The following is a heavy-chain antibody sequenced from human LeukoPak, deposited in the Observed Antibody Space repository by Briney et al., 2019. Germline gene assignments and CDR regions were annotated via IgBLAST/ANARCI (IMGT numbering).Heavy chain of an antibody. J-gene: IGHJ4*02. Sequence: GASVKVSCKASGYTFTSYGISCVRQAPGQGLEWMGWISAYNGNTNYAQKLQGRVTMTTDTSTSTAYMELRSLRSDDTAVYYCARAGAAYCSGGSCYSKEKYWGQGTLVTVSS. CDR1: GYTFTSYG. V-gene: IGHV1-18*01. CDR3: ARAGAAYCSGGSCYSKEKY. CDR2: ISAYNGNT. D-gene: IGHD2-15*01.